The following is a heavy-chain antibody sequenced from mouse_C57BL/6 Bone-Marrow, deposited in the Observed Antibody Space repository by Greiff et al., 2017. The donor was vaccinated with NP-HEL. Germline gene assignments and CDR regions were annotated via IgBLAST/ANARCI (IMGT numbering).Heavy chain of an antibody. CDR1: GFTFSSYA. CDR3: ARVGIYYNGAYYSDY. CDR2: ISDGGSYT. V-gene: IGHV5-4*01. J-gene: IGHJ2*01. Sequence: EVQLVESGGGLVKPGGSLKLSCAASGFTFSSYAMSWVRQTPEKRLEWVATISDGGSYTYYPDNVKGRFTISRDNAKNNLYLQMSDQMSDDTAMYYCARVGIYYNGAYYSDYWGQGTTLTVSS. D-gene: IGHD1-1*01.